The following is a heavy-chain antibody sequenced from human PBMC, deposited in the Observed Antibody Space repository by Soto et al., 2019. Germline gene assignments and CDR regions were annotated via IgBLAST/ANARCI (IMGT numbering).Heavy chain of an antibody. CDR3: AREGKYYGSWVPLLAPNYYYCMDV. J-gene: IGHJ6*02. Sequence: QVQLVQSGAEVKKPGSSVKVSCKASGGTFSSYAISWVRQAPGQGLEWMGGIIPIFGTANYAQKFQGRVTITADESTSTDYMELSSLRSEDTAVYYCAREGKYYGSWVPLLAPNYYYCMDVWGQGTTVTVSS. D-gene: IGHD3-10*01. CDR2: IIPIFGTA. V-gene: IGHV1-69*01. CDR1: GGTFSSYA.